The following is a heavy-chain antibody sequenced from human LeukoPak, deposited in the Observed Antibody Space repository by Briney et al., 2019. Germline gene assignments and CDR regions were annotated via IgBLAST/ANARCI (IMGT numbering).Heavy chain of an antibody. CDR2: ISDSGTT. Sequence: PPETLSLTCTVAGGSLSTNYWSWNRQPPGKGLEWIGFISDSGTTNFNPSLRSRVTLSVDKSKNQFSLRLNSVTAADPAIYYCARGNWVAVAPYYYYYGLDVWGPGTTVIVSS. CDR3: ARGNWVAVAPYYYYYGLDV. CDR1: GGSLSTNY. V-gene: IGHV4-59*01. J-gene: IGHJ6*02. D-gene: IGHD2-21*01.